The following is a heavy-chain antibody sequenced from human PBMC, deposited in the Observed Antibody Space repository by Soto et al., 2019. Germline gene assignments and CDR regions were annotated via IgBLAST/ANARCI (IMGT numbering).Heavy chain of an antibody. CDR1: GFTFSSYA. Sequence: GSLRLSCAASGFTFSSYAMHWVRQAPGKGLEWVAVISYDGSNKYYADSVKGRFTISRDNSKNTLYPQMNSLRAEDTAVYYCAGGFTTGYSYGMDVWGQGTTVTVSS. D-gene: IGHD1-26*01. J-gene: IGHJ6*02. CDR3: AGGFTTGYSYGMDV. V-gene: IGHV3-30-3*01. CDR2: ISYDGSNK.